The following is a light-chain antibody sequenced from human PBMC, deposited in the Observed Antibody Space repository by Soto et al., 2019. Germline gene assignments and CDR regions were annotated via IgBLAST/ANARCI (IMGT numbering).Light chain of an antibody. CDR1: QSVNTK. CDR2: GAS. CDR3: QQYGGSTIT. V-gene: IGKV3-20*01. Sequence: EIVLTQSPGTLSLSPGERVTLSCRASQSVNTKLAWYQQEPGQAPTLLMSGASNRASGVPVRFSGSGSGTDFTLTISRLENEDCALYYCQQYGGSTITFGLGTRLEIK. J-gene: IGKJ5*01.